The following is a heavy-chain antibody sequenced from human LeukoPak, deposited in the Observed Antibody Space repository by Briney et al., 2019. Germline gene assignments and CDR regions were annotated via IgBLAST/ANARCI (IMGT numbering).Heavy chain of an antibody. CDR1: GFTVSNAW. V-gene: IGHV3-15*01. CDR2: MKRKTDGGTT. CDR3: TTGPFDYYGSASYLANGMDV. Sequence: GRSLRLSCAASGFTVSNAWMSWVRQAPGKGRGCVGRMKRKTDGGTTDYTAPVKGRFTISRDDSKNTLYLQMNGLKTEDTAVYYCTTGPFDYYGSASYLANGMDVWGQGTTVTVSS. J-gene: IGHJ6*02. D-gene: IGHD3-10*01.